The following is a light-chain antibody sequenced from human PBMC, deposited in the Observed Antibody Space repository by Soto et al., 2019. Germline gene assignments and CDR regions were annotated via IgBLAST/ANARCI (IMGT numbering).Light chain of an antibody. J-gene: IGKJ1*01. Sequence: ELLLTPSPDTLSVSPGERATLSCRASQTVSSSFLAWYQQRPGQAPRLLIYGASSRAAGIPDRFSGSGSGTDFTLTISRLEPEDLAVYYCQQYGSSPETFGQGTKVDIK. CDR1: QTVSSSF. V-gene: IGKV3-20*01. CDR3: QQYGSSPET. CDR2: GAS.